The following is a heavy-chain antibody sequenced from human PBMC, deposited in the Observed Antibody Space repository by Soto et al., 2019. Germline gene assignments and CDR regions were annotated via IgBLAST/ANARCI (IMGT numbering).Heavy chain of an antibody. D-gene: IGHD3-22*01. Sequence: SVKVSCKASGGTFSSYAISWVRQAPGQGLEWMGGIIPIFGTANYAQKFQGRVTITADESTSTAYMELSSLRSEDTAVYYCASSYYYDSSGYYSLGYWGQGTLVTVSS. CDR2: IIPIFGTA. CDR1: GGTFSSYA. V-gene: IGHV1-69*13. J-gene: IGHJ4*02. CDR3: ASSYYYDSSGYYSLGY.